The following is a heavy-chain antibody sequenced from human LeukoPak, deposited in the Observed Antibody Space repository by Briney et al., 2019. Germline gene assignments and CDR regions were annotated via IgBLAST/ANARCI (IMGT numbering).Heavy chain of an antibody. CDR2: INTYNGFS. D-gene: IGHD1-1*01. CDR3: AKNTTGGYSDY. V-gene: IGHV1-18*01. CDR1: VYTFTSSG. Sequence: ASAKVSCKTSVYTFTSSGITRVRQAPGQGLEWMGWINTYNGFSKYARKLQGRVTMTADTSKSTAYMELSSLSSDDTAVYYCAKNTTGGYSDYWGQGTLVTVSS. J-gene: IGHJ4*02.